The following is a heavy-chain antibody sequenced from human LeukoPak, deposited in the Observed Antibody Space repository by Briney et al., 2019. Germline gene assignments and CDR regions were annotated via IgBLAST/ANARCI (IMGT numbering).Heavy chain of an antibody. CDR1: GFTFSSYA. Sequence: GGSLRLSCAASGFTFSSYAMSWVRQAPGKGLEWVSAISGSGGSTYYADSVKGRFTISRDNSKHTLYLQMNSLRAEDTAVYYCAKDLTFGGEYYFDYWGQGTLVTVSS. CDR2: ISGSGGST. V-gene: IGHV3-23*01. J-gene: IGHJ4*02. D-gene: IGHD3-16*01. CDR3: AKDLTFGGEYYFDY.